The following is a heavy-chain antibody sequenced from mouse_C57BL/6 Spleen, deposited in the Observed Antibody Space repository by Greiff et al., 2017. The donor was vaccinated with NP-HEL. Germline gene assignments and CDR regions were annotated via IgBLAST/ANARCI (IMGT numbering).Heavy chain of an antibody. Sequence: QVQLQQPGAELVRPGSSVKLSCKASGYTFTSYWMDWVKQRPGQGLEWIGNIYPSDSETHYNQKFKDKATLTVDKSSSTAYMQLSSLTSEDSAVYYCARVPRLLYYAMDYWGQGTSVTVSS. CDR2: IYPSDSET. V-gene: IGHV1-61*01. CDR3: ARVPRLLYYAMDY. D-gene: IGHD2-3*01. J-gene: IGHJ4*01. CDR1: GYTFTSYW.